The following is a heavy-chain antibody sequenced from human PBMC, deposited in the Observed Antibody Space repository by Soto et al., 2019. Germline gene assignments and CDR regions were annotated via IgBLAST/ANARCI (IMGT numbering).Heavy chain of an antibody. CDR2: ISGSGGST. Sequence: PGGSLRLSCAASGFTFSSYAMSWVRQAPGKGLEWVSAISGSGGSTYYADSVKGRFTISRDNSKNTLYLQMNSLRAEDTAVYYCAKEGYCSGGSCYGWFDPWGQGTLVTVSS. J-gene: IGHJ5*02. D-gene: IGHD2-15*01. CDR3: AKEGYCSGGSCYGWFDP. V-gene: IGHV3-23*01. CDR1: GFTFSSYA.